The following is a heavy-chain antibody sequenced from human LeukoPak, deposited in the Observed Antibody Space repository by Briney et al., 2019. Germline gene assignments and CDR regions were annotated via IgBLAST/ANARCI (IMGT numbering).Heavy chain of an antibody. CDR1: GGSISSYY. CDR2: IYYSGST. D-gene: IGHD5-12*01. J-gene: IGHJ6*02. V-gene: IGHV4-59*01. CDR3: ARDMVSGYDYHYYYGMDV. Sequence: PSETLSLTCTVSGGSISSYYWSWIRQPPGKGLEWIGYIYYSGSTNYNPSLKSRVTISVDTSKNQFSLKLSSVTAADTAVYYCARDMVSGYDYHYYYGMDVWGQGTTVTVSS.